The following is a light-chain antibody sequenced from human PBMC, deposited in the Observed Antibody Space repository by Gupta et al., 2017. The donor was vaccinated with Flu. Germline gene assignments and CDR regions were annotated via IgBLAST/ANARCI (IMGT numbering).Light chain of an antibody. Sequence: VIISCTGSSSNIGAGYDVHWYQQLPGTAPKLLIYANRNRPSGVPDRFSGSKSGTSASLAITGLQAEDEADYYCQSFDSSLSGYVFGTATKVTVL. V-gene: IGLV1-40*01. CDR1: SSNIGAGYD. CDR3: QSFDSSLSGYV. CDR2: ANR. J-gene: IGLJ1*01.